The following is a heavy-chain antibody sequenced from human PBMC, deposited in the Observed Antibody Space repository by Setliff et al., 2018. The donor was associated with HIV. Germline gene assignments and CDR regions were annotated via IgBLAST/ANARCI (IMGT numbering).Heavy chain of an antibody. CDR2: VYYNGVT. CDR3: ARGFRSGRIFGIDY. CDR1: GGSVRSDNYF. V-gene: IGHV4-39*07. D-gene: IGHD3-3*01. Sequence: SETLSLTCTVSGGSVRSDNYFWSWVRQPPGKGLQYIGTVYYNGVTYFNPSLKSRLTISVDTCKNQFSLKLSSVTAADTAVYYCARGFRSGRIFGIDYWGQGTLVTVSS. J-gene: IGHJ4*02.